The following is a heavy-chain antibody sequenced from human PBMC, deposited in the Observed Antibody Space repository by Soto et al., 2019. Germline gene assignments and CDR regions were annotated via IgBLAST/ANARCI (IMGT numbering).Heavy chain of an antibody. CDR1: GYSFTYYY. D-gene: IGHD3-3*01. CDR3: AKAVDDFEFRPGYYMGCTDGRDI. CDR2: SSPITGST. Sequence: ASVKVSCKASGYSFTYYYINWLRQAPGQGPEWMGSSSPITGSTTSAPKFQGSVTITRDTSISTVDMELSGLRSDDTAVNYCAKAVDDFEFRPGYYMGCTDGRDIWGQGSTVTVSS. J-gene: IGHJ6*02. V-gene: IGHV1-2*04.